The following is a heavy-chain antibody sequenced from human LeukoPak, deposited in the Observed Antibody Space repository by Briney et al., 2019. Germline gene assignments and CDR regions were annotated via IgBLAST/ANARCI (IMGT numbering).Heavy chain of an antibody. V-gene: IGHV3-23*01. CDR2: ITSSGANR. J-gene: IGHJ4*02. CDR1: GFTFSNYA. D-gene: IGHD4-17*01. CDR3: ARDTNGDHYFDY. Sequence: GGSLRLSCAASGFTFSNYAMTWVRQAPGKGLEWVSSITSSGANRYYADSVKGRFTISRDNSKNTLYLQMNSLRAEDTAVYYCARDTNGDHYFDYWGQGALVTVSS.